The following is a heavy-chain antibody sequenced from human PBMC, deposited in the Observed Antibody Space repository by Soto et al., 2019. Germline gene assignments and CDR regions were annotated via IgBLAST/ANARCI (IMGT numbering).Heavy chain of an antibody. Sequence: QVQLVQSGAEVKKPGSSVKVSCKASGGTFSSYAISWVRQAPGQGLEWMGGIIPIFGTANYAQKFQGRVTMTADECTSTAYMELRSLRSEDTAVYYCARDLESSSWYYYYYGMDVWGQGTTVTVSS. CDR2: IIPIFGTA. CDR1: GGTFSSYA. J-gene: IGHJ6*02. V-gene: IGHV1-69*12. CDR3: ARDLESSSWYYYYYGMDV. D-gene: IGHD6-13*01.